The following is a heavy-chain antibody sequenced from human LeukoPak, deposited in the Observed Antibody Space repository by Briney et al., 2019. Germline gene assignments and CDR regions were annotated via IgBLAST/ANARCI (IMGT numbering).Heavy chain of an antibody. CDR2: IYYSGST. D-gene: IGHD1-26*01. V-gene: IGHV4-59*01. J-gene: IGHJ4*02. Sequence: SETLSLTCTVSGGSISSYYWSWIRQPPGKGLEWIGYIYYSGSTNYNPSLKSRVTISVDTSKNQFSLKLSSVTAADTAVYYCARIPPLGAGDYFNYWGQGTLVTVSS. CDR3: ARIPPLGAGDYFNY. CDR1: GGSISSYY.